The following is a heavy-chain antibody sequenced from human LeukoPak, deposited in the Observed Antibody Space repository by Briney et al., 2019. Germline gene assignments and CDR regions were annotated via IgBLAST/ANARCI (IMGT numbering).Heavy chain of an antibody. CDR1: GFTVSGKY. J-gene: IGHJ5*02. CDR2: IYSGGGT. Sequence: PGGSLRLSCAASGFTVSGKYMSWVRQAPGTGLQWVSVIYSGGGTYYADSVKGRFTISRDNSKNTLYLQMNGLRAEDTAVYLCARSAVTGPGWIDLWGQGTLVTVSS. CDR3: ARSAVTGPGWIDL. V-gene: IGHV3-53*01. D-gene: IGHD6-19*01.